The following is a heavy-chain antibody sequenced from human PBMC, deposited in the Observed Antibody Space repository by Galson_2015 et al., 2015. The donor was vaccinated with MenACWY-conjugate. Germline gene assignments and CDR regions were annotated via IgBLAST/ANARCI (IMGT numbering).Heavy chain of an antibody. CDR1: GGSISSYY. CDR3: AGGSSGAPDAFDF. CDR2: IYYTGST. D-gene: IGHD3-10*01. J-gene: IGHJ3*01. Sequence: SETLSLTCIVSGGSISSYYWSWIRQPPGKGLEWIGYIYYTGSTYYNPSLKSRVIISVDTSKTQFSLRLSSVTAADTAVYYCAGGSSGAPDAFDFWGQGTMVTVSS. V-gene: IGHV4-59*01.